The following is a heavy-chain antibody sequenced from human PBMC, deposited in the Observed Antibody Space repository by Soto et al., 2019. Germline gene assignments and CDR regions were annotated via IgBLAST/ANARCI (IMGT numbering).Heavy chain of an antibody. CDR2: FDPEDGET. D-gene: IGHD4-17*01. J-gene: IGHJ3*02. V-gene: IGHV1-24*01. CDR1: GYTLTELS. CDR3: ATASTTVTTAGAFDI. Sequence: ASVKVSCKVSGYTLTELSMHWVRQAPGKGLEWMGGFDPEDGETIYAQKFQGRVTMTEDTSTDTAYMELSSLRSEDTAVYYCATASTTVTTAGAFDIWGQGTMVTVSS.